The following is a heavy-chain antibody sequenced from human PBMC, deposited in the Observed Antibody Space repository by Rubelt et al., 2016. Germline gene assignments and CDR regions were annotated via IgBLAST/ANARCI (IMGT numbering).Heavy chain of an antibody. CDR2: IISIFGTA. D-gene: IGHD4-17*01. V-gene: IGHV1-69*01. Sequence: QVQLVQSGAEVNKPASSVKVSCKASGGTFSSYAISWVRQAPGPGLEWMGGIISIFGTANYAQKFQGRVTITADESTSTAYMELSSRRSEDTAVYYCARKSYGDTGYYFDYWGQGTLVTVSS. J-gene: IGHJ4*02. CDR1: GGTFSSYA. CDR3: ARKSYGDTGYYFDY.